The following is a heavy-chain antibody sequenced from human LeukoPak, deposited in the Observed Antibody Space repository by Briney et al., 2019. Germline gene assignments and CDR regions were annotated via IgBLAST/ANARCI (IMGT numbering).Heavy chain of an antibody. CDR2: ISPYNGNT. CDR3: AKDYKASWFGELIPDY. V-gene: IGHV1-18*01. Sequence: ASVKVSCKASGYTFTTYGISWVRQAPGQGLEWMGWISPYNGNTNYARKLQGRATMTTDTSTTTAYMELRSLRSDDTAVYYCAKDYKASWFGELIPDYWGQGTLVTVSS. D-gene: IGHD3-10*01. J-gene: IGHJ4*02. CDR1: GYTFTTYG.